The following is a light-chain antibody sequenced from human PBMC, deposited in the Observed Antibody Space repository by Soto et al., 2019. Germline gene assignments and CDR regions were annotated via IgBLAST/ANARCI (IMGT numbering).Light chain of an antibody. CDR2: AAS. CDR3: QQSYSRLLT. CDR1: QNIGTF. Sequence: DLQMGKYQSSLCASVGDTHTITCRASQNIGTFLTWFQQRPGTGPKVLIYAASTLSSGVASRFSGRGSGTDFTLTSSNLTPEDFATYFCQQSYSRLLTVGGGTKVEIK. J-gene: IGKJ4*02. V-gene: IGKV1-39*01.